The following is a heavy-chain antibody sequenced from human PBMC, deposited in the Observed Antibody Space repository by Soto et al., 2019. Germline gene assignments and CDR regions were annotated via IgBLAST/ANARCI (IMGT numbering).Heavy chain of an antibody. Sequence: GASVKVSCKASGYTFTSYYMHWVRQAPGQGLEWMGIINPSGGSTSYAQKFQGRVTMTRDTSTSTVYMELSSLRSEDTAVYYCARDLNYYDSSGYYYPTGGWFDPWGQGTLVTVSS. D-gene: IGHD3-22*01. V-gene: IGHV1-46*01. J-gene: IGHJ5*02. CDR3: ARDLNYYDSSGYYYPTGGWFDP. CDR2: INPSGGST. CDR1: GYTFTSYY.